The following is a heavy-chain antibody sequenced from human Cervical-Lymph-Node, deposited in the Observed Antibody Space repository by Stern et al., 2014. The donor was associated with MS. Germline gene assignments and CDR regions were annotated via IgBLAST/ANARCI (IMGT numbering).Heavy chain of an antibody. J-gene: IGHJ4*02. CDR3: ASSSGWGAYDY. D-gene: IGHD6-19*01. CDR2: LYYGGTT. CDR1: GGSISSSDYY. V-gene: IGHV4-39*01. Sequence: QLQLQESGPGLVKPSETLSLTCTVSGGSISSSDYYWGWIRQSPGKGLEWIGSLYYGGTTYYNPSLKSRVTIFVDTSQNQFSLMLSSGTAADSAIYYCASSSGWGAYDYWGRGTLVTVSS.